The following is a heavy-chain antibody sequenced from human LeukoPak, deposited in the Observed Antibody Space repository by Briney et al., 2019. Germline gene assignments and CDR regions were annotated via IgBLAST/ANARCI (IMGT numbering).Heavy chain of an antibody. D-gene: IGHD3-22*01. CDR1: GYTFTTYG. CDR3: ARGLPPTYYYDSSAYPGFDY. J-gene: IGHJ4*02. CDR2: ISYSNGNR. V-gene: IGHV1-18*01. Sequence: ASVKVSCKASGYTFTTYGISWVRQAPAQGLAWMGWISYSNGNRNYAQKLQGRVIMTTDTSASTAYMELRSLRSDDTGVYYCARGLPPTYYYDSSAYPGFDYWGQGTLVTVSS.